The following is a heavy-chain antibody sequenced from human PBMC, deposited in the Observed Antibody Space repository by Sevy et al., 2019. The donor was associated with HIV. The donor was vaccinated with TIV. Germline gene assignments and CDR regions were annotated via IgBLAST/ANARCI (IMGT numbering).Heavy chain of an antibody. D-gene: IGHD2-21*01. CDR3: ARAGGDDYSKHECWFVS. CDR1: GFTFSAYS. Sequence: GGSLRLSCAASGFTFSAYSMNWVRQAPGKGLEWVSYISSSSGTIYYADSVKGQFTISRDNAKRSLYLQMNGLRAEDTAVYYCARAGGDDYSKHECWFVSWGQGTLVTVS. CDR2: ISSSSGTI. J-gene: IGHJ5*01. V-gene: IGHV3-48*01.